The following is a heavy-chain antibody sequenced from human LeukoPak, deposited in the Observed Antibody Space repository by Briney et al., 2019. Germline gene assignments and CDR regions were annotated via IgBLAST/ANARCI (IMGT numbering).Heavy chain of an antibody. Sequence: SVKVSCKASGGTFSSYAISWVRQAPGQGLEWMGGIIPIFGTANYAQKFQGRVTITADESTSTAYMELSSLRSEDTAVYYCARNLYSGSSLDAFDIWGQGTMVTVSS. CDR1: GGTFSSYA. CDR2: IIPIFGTA. D-gene: IGHD1-26*01. J-gene: IGHJ3*02. CDR3: ARNLYSGSSLDAFDI. V-gene: IGHV1-69*13.